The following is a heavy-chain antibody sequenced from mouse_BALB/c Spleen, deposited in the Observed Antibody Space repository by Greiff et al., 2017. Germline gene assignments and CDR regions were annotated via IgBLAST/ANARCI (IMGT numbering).Heavy chain of an antibody. CDR2: IDPANGNT. V-gene: IGHV14-3*02. CDR3: ARGGRFAY. Sequence: EVKVVESGAELVKPGASVKLSCTASGFNIKDTYMHWVKQRPEQGLEWIGRIDPANGNTKYDPKFQGKATITADTSSNTAYLQLSSLTSEDTAVYYCARGGRFAYWGQGTLVTVSA. D-gene: IGHD3-3*01. CDR1: GFNIKDTY. J-gene: IGHJ3*01.